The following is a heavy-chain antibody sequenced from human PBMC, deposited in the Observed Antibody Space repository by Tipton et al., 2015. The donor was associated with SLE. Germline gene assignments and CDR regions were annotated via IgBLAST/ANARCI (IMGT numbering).Heavy chain of an antibody. CDR1: GGSITSAGYS. CDR2: IYTSGST. V-gene: IGHV4-61*09. D-gene: IGHD5-12*01. CDR3: ATLHSGYDYYYYGMDV. J-gene: IGHJ6*02. Sequence: TLSLTCTVSGGSITSAGYSWSWIRQPAGKGLEWIGHIYTSGSTNYNPSLKSRVTISVDTSKNQFSLKLSSVTAADTAVYYCATLHSGYDYYYYGMDVWGQGTTVTVSS.